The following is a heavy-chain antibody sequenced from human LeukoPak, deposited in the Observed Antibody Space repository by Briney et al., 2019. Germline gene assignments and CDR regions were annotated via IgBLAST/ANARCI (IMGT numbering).Heavy chain of an antibody. D-gene: IGHD7-27*01. V-gene: IGHV3-66*01. CDR3: ARANWGHPMYYFDY. Sequence: GGSLRLSCAASGFTVSSNYMSWVRQAPGKGLEWVSIIYSGGSTYYADSVKGRFTISRDNSKNTLYLQMNSLRAEDTAVYYCARANWGHPMYYFDYWGRGTLVTVPS. CDR2: IYSGGST. CDR1: GFTVSSNY. J-gene: IGHJ4*02.